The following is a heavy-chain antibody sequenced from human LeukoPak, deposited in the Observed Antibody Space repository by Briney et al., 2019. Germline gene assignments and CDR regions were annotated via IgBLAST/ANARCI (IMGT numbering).Heavy chain of an antibody. CDR3: ARGGSRVTTINILDY. D-gene: IGHD5-24*01. CDR2: IRVYNGDT. CDR1: GGTFSSYA. J-gene: IGHJ4*02. Sequence: ASVNVSCKASGGTFSSYAISWVRQAPGQGLEWMGWIRVYNGDTNYAQKFKGRVTMTTDTSTSTAYMELRSLGSDDTAVYYCARGGSRVTTINILDYWGQGALVTVSS. V-gene: IGHV1-18*01.